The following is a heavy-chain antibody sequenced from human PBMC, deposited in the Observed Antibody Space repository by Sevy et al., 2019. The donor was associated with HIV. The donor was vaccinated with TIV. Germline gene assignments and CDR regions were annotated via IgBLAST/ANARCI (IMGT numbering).Heavy chain of an antibody. CDR2: ISGSGTRT. V-gene: IGHV3-23*01. J-gene: IGHJ6*03. CDR3: GKGGGGHYDPDEIGYYFYYYNMDV. Sequence: GESLKISCAVSGFSFDSYGMTWVRQAPGKGLEWVSGISGSGTRTYYADSVKGRFIISRDNSKNTLYLQMNSLRSEDTAIYYGGKGGGGHYDPDEIGYYFYYYNMDVWGKGTTVTVSS. CDR1: GFSFDSYG. D-gene: IGHD3-22*01.